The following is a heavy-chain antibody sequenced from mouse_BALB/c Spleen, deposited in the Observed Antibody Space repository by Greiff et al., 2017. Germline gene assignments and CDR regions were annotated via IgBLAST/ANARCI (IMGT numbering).Heavy chain of an antibody. CDR3: TRGNYGYGDY. J-gene: IGHJ2*01. Sequence: LQQPGSELVRPGASVKLSCKASGYTFTSYWMHWVKQRHGQGLEWIGNIYPGSGSTNYDEKFKSKGTLTVDTSSSTAYMHLSSLTSEDSAVYYCTRGNYGYGDYWGQGTTLTVSS. CDR1: GYTFTSYW. CDR2: IYPGSGST. V-gene: IGHV1S22*01. D-gene: IGHD1-2*01.